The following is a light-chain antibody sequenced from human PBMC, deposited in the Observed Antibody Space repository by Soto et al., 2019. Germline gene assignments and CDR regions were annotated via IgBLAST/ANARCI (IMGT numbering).Light chain of an antibody. CDR1: QSVSSN. CDR3: QQYSIWRT. J-gene: IGKJ1*01. V-gene: IGKV3D-15*01. CDR2: GAS. Sequence: EIVMTQSPATLSVSPGERATLSCRASQSVSSNLAWYQQKPGQAPRLLIYGASNRATGIPDRFSGSGSGTDFILTISRLEPEDFAVYYCQQYSIWRTFGQGTKVEIK.